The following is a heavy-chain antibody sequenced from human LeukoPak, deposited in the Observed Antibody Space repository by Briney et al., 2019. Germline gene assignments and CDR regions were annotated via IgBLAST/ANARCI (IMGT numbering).Heavy chain of an antibody. CDR1: GFTFSSYA. CDR2: ISYDGSNK. J-gene: IGHJ4*02. Sequence: GGSLRLSCAASGFTFSSYAMHWVRQAPGKGLERVAVISYDGSNKYYADSVKGRFTISRDNSKNTLYLQMNSLRAEDTAVYYCARDRFRVATTPFDYWGQGTLVTVSS. V-gene: IGHV3-30*04. CDR3: ARDRFRVATTPFDY. D-gene: IGHD5-12*01.